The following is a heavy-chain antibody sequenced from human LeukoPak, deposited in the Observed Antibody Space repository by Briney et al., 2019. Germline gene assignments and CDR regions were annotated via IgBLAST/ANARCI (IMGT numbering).Heavy chain of an antibody. V-gene: IGHV1-18*01. J-gene: IGHJ4*02. D-gene: IGHD6-13*01. CDR2: ISAYNGNT. Sequence: ASVKVSCKASGYTFTSYGISWVRQAPGQGLEWMGWISAYNGNTNYAQKLRGRVTMTTDTSTSTAYMELRSLRSDDTAVYYCARDHGIAAAGPFDYWGQGTLVTVSS. CDR3: ARDHGIAAAGPFDY. CDR1: GYTFTSYG.